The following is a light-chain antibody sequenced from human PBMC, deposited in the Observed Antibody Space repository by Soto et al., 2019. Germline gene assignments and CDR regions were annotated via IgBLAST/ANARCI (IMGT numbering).Light chain of an antibody. Sequence: EIVLTQSPGTLSLFPGEGATLSCRASQSVDGRYLAWFQQKVGQAPRLLIYGASSRATGIPDRFSGSGSGTDFNLTSSRLAPDDFAGEFWQQYGSSPRTFGQGTGVDIK. J-gene: IGKJ1*01. CDR2: GAS. CDR1: QSVDGRY. V-gene: IGKV3-20*01. CDR3: QQYGSSPRT.